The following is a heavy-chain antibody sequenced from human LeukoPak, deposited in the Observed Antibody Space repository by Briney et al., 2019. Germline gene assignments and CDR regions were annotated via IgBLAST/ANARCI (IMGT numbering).Heavy chain of an antibody. V-gene: IGHV4-31*03. CDR3: ARVRWRCSSTSCYRGFDP. J-gene: IGHJ5*02. D-gene: IGHD2-2*02. CDR1: GGSISSGGYY. Sequence: SQTLSLTCTVSGGSISSGGYYWSWIRQHPGKGLEWIGYIYYSGSTYYNPSLKSRVTISVDTSKNQFSLKLSSVTAADTAVYYCARVRWRCSSTSCYRGFDPWGQGTLVTVSS. CDR2: IYYSGST.